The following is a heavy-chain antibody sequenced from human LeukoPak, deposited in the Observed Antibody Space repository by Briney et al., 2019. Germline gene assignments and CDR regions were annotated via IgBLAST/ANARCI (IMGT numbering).Heavy chain of an antibody. CDR1: GGSISSGSYY. CDR3: ARGGGDSGSYAFDI. D-gene: IGHD3-10*01. CDR2: IYASGST. Sequence: SETLSLACTASGGSISSGSYYWSCIRQPAGKGREWIGRIYASGSTNYNPSLNSRATISIDTSKSQYSLKLSSVAAAGTAVYYCARGGGDSGSYAFDIWGQGTMVTVSS. J-gene: IGHJ3*02. V-gene: IGHV4-61*02.